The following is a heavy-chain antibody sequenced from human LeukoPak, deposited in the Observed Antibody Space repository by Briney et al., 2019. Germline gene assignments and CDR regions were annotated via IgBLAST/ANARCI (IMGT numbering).Heavy chain of an antibody. V-gene: IGHV1-69*13. D-gene: IGHD2-2*01. CDR3: ASRTCSSTSCYRYYYMDV. Sequence: SVKVSCKASGYTFTSYYMHWVRQAPGQGLEWMGGIIPIFGTANYAQKFQGRVTITADESTSTAYMELSSLRSEDTAVYYCASRTCSSTSCYRYYYMDVWGKGTTVTISS. J-gene: IGHJ6*03. CDR1: GYTFTSYY. CDR2: IIPIFGTA.